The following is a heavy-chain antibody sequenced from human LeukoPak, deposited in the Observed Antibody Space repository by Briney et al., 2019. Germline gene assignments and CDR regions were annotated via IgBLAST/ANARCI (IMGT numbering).Heavy chain of an antibody. V-gene: IGHV4-34*01. J-gene: IGHJ6*02. CDR1: GGSFSGYY. CDR3: ARDSKTGYSSGWYVYYYYGMDV. Sequence: SETLSLTCAVYGGSFSGYYWSWIRQPPGKGLEWIGEINHSGSTNYNPSLKSRVTISVDTSKNQFSLKLSSVTAADTAVYYCARDSKTGYSSGWYVYYYYGMDVWGQGTTVTVSS. D-gene: IGHD6-19*01. CDR2: INHSGST.